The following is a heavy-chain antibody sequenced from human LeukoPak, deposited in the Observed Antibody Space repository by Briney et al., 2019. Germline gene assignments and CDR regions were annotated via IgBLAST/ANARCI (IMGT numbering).Heavy chain of an antibody. V-gene: IGHV4-34*01. Sequence: SETLSLTCAVYGGSFSGYYWSWIRQPPGKGLEWIGEINHSGSTNYNPSLKSRVTISVDTPKNQFSLQLNSVTPEDTAVYYCARGMHSRGYYYYYMDVWGKGTTVTISS. J-gene: IGHJ6*03. D-gene: IGHD6-13*01. CDR3: ARGMHSRGYYYYYMDV. CDR2: INHSGST. CDR1: GGSFSGYY.